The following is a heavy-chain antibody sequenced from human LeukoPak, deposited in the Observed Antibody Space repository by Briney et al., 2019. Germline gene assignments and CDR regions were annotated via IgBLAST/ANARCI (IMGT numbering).Heavy chain of an antibody. V-gene: IGHV1-8*01. CDR1: GYTFTSYD. CDR2: MNPNSGNT. Sequence: APVKVSCKASGYTFTSYDINWVRQATGQGLEWMGWMNPNSGNTGYAQKFQGRVTMTRNTSISTAYMELSSLRSEDTAVYYCARVNPYYYYMDVWGKGTTVTVSS. CDR3: ARVNPYYYYMDV. D-gene: IGHD1-14*01. J-gene: IGHJ6*03.